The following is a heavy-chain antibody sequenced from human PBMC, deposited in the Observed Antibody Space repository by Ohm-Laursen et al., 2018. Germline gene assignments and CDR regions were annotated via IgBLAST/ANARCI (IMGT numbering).Heavy chain of an antibody. V-gene: IGHV3-48*01. CDR2: IDASGGTI. CDR3: ARGAPFYGGFDY. J-gene: IGHJ4*02. CDR1: GFTFGTYS. Sequence: GSLRLSCTASGFTFGTYSMNWVRQAPGKGLEWLSYIDASGGTIYYADSLKGRFTISRDNAKNSLYLQMNNLGGEDTAIYYCARGAPFYGGFDYWGQGTLVTVSS. D-gene: IGHD2/OR15-2a*01.